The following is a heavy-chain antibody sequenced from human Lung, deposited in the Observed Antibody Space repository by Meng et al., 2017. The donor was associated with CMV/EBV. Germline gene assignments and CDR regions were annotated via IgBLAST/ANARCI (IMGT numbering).Heavy chain of an antibody. J-gene: IGHJ4*02. CDR3: ARENLELQGTVDY. D-gene: IGHD1-7*01. CDR1: GFTITAYP. V-gene: IGHV3-30*03. Sequence: QVQLWESGGGVVPPGRSLRPSCAASGFTITAYPMHWVRQVPGKGLEWVTVDGNNKYYADSVKGRFTISRDNSRNTLDLQMDSLRTEDTAIYYCARENLELQGTVDYWGQGTLVTVSS. CDR2: DGNNK.